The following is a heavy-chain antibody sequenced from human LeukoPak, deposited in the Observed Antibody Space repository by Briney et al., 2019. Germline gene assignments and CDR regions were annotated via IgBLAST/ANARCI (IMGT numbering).Heavy chain of an antibody. CDR1: GGSITTTGYY. V-gene: IGHV4-39*02. Sequence: PSETLSLTCTLSGGSITTTGYYWGWIRPPPGKGLEWIGSVDYSGSTYYNPSLKSRVTISADTSKNHFSLRLSAVTAADTAVYYCAREDGYNMDDAFDIWGQGTMVSVSS. CDR3: AREDGYNMDDAFDI. CDR2: VDYSGST. J-gene: IGHJ3*02. D-gene: IGHD5-24*01.